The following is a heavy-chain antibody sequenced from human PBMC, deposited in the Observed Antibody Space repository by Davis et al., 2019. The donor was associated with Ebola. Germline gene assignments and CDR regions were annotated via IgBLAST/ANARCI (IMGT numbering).Heavy chain of an antibody. Sequence: GESLKISCAASEFTFSNYDMSWVRQAPGKGLEWVSAISGSGGSTYYADSVKGRFTISRDNSKNTLYLQMNSLRAEDTAVYYCAKGRTGDPIYWGQGTLVTVSS. CDR2: ISGSGGST. D-gene: IGHD1-14*01. CDR3: AKGRTGDPIY. J-gene: IGHJ4*02. CDR1: EFTFSNYD. V-gene: IGHV3-23*01.